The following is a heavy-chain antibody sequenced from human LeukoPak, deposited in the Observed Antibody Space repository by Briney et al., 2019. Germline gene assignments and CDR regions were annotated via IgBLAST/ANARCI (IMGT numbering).Heavy chain of an antibody. CDR3: ARGISETTVIPIDY. V-gene: IGHV1-18*01. D-gene: IGHD4-11*01. J-gene: IGHJ4*02. CDR2: INTYNGNT. Sequence: ASVKVSCKASGYTFSSYGINWVRQAPGQGLEWMAWINTYNGNTQYAQNFQGGVTMTTDISTSTAYMELRSLTSDDTAVYYCARGISETTVIPIDYWGPGTLVTVSS. CDR1: GYTFSSYG.